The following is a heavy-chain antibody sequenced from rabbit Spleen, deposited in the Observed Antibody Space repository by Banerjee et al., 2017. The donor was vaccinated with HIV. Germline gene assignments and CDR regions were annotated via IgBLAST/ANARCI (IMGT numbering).Heavy chain of an antibody. Sequence: QEQLVESGGGLVQPGGSLTLTCKASGFSFSISSYMCWVRQAPGKGLEWIAGIDTGYSGVTNFATSAKGRFTISKSSSSKMTLQLTRLTTAGTAAYFCARYSSTSFSIYGMDLWGPGTLVTVS. D-gene: IGHD1-1*01. CDR1: GFSFSISSY. J-gene: IGHJ6*01. CDR2: IDTGYSGVT. CDR3: ARYSSTSFSIYGMDL. V-gene: IGHV1S45*01.